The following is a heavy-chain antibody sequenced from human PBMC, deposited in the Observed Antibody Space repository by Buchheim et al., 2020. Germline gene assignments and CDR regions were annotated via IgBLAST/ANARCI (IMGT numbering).Heavy chain of an antibody. CDR1: GFTFSSYG. V-gene: IGHV3-30*03. J-gene: IGHJ6*02. CDR3: ARDDCHDYGDHPCYYYYGMDV. D-gene: IGHD4-17*01. CDR2: ISYDGSNK. Sequence: QVQLVESGGGVVQPGRSLRLSCAASGFTFSSYGMHWVRQAPGKGLEWAAVISYDGSNKYYADSVKGRFTISRDNSKNTLYLQMNSLRAEDTAVYYCARDDCHDYGDHPCYYYYGMDVWGQGTT.